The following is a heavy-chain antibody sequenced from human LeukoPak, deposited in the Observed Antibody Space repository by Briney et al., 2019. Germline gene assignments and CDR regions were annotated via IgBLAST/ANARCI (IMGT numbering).Heavy chain of an antibody. CDR3: ARGRFRIMTH. V-gene: IGHV4-34*01. Sequence: SETLSLTCAVYGGSFSGYYWSWIRQPPGKGLEWVGEINHSGSTNYNPSLTTRVTISVDTSKNQFSLKLSSVTAADTAVYYCARGRFRIMTHWGQGTLVTVSS. J-gene: IGHJ4*02. D-gene: IGHD3-16*01. CDR2: INHSGST. CDR1: GGSFSGYY.